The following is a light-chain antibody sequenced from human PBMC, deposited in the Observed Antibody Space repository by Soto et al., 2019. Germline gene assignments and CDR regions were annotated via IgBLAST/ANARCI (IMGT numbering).Light chain of an antibody. CDR1: QSVRSN. CDR3: QQYYNWPPWK. V-gene: IGKV3-15*01. CDR2: GAS. J-gene: IGKJ1*01. Sequence: EIVMTQSPATLSVSPGERATLSCRASQSVRSNLAWYQQKPGQAPRLLIYGASTRATGIPARFSGSGSGTEFNLTIRSLKYEDVEIYYCQQYYNWPPWKFGQGTKVDIK.